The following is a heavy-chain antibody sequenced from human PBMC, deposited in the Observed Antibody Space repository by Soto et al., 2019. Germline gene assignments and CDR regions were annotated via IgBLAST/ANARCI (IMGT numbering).Heavy chain of an antibody. J-gene: IGHJ4*02. Sequence: ASVKVSCKASGYTFTSYGISWVRQAPGQGLEWMGWISAYNGNTNYAQKLQGRVTMTTDTSTSTAYMELRSLRSDDTAIYYCARDSGNLANWAYFFDYWGQGTLVTVSS. D-gene: IGHD7-27*01. CDR2: ISAYNGNT. CDR3: ARDSGNLANWAYFFDY. CDR1: GYTFTSYG. V-gene: IGHV1-18*01.